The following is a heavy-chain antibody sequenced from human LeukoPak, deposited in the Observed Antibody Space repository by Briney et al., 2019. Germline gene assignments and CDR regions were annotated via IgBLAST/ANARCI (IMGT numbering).Heavy chain of an antibody. CDR2: IYNGGST. Sequence: PGGSLRLSCAASGFTVSSNYMSWVRQAPGKGLEWVSVIYNGGSTYYADSVKGRFTISRDNSKNTLYLQMNSLRAEDTAVYYCARIRGYDSSGYYSGWFDPWGQGTLVTVSS. CDR1: GFTVSSNY. J-gene: IGHJ5*02. D-gene: IGHD3-22*01. V-gene: IGHV3-66*02. CDR3: ARIRGYDSSGYYSGWFDP.